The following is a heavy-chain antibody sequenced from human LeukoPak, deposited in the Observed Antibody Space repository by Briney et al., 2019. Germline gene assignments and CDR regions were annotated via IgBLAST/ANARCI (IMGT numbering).Heavy chain of an antibody. J-gene: IGHJ6*02. V-gene: IGHV4-59*08. CDR2: IYYSGST. Sequence: PSETLSLTCTVSGGSISSYYWSWIRQPPGKGLEWIGYIYYSGSTNYNPSLKSRVTISVDTSKNQFSLKLSSVTAADTAVYYCARRKTYYYDSSGSYYYHYGMDVWGQGTTVTVSS. D-gene: IGHD3-22*01. CDR1: GGSISSYY. CDR3: ARRKTYYYDSSGSYYYHYGMDV.